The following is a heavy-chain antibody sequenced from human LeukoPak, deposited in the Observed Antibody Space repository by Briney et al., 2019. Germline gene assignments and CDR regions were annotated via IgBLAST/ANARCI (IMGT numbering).Heavy chain of an antibody. Sequence: SETLSLTCTVSGGSISSGGYYWSWIRQHPGKGLEWIGYTYYSGSTYYNPSLKSRVTISVDTSKNQFSLKLSSVTAADTAVYYCARDLYDSSGYYYRTVYGYFDYWGQGTLVTVSS. CDR2: TYYSGST. D-gene: IGHD3-22*01. J-gene: IGHJ4*02. CDR1: GGSISSGGYY. V-gene: IGHV4-31*03. CDR3: ARDLYDSSGYYYRTVYGYFDY.